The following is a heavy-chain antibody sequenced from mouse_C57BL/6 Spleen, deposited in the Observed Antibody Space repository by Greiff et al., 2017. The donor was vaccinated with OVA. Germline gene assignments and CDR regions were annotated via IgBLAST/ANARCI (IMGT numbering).Heavy chain of an antibody. CDR3: ARRYSNYVDAMDY. D-gene: IGHD2-5*01. J-gene: IGHJ4*01. V-gene: IGHV1-80*01. Sequence: VQLQQSGAELVKPGASVKISCKASGYAFSSYWMNWVKQRPGKGLEWIGKIYPGDGDTNYNGKFKGKATLTADKSSSTAYMQLSSLTSEDSAVYFCARRYSNYVDAMDYWGQGTSVTVSS. CDR2: IYPGDGDT. CDR1: GYAFSSYW.